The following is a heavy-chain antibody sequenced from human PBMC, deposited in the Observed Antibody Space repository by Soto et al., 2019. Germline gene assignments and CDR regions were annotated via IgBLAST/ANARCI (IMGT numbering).Heavy chain of an antibody. J-gene: IGHJ6*02. CDR3: ARGWDDYYYYYGMDV. Sequence: SVKVSCKASGGTFSSYAISWVRQAPGQGLEWMGGIIPIFGTANYAQKFQGRVTITADESTSTAYMELSSLRSEDTAVYYCARGWDDYYYYYGMDVWGQGTTVTVSS. CDR2: IIPIFGTA. CDR1: GGTFSSYA. V-gene: IGHV1-69*13. D-gene: IGHD1-26*01.